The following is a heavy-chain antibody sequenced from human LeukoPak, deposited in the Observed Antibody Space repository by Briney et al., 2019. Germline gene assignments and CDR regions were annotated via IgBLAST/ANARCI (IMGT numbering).Heavy chain of an antibody. D-gene: IGHD3-9*01. CDR3: ARRGARYFDWSPRGHYGMDV. V-gene: IGHV4-34*01. J-gene: IGHJ6*02. CDR1: RGSFSGY. CDR2: IHHSGST. Sequence: SETLSLTCAVYRGSFSGYWSWIRQPPGKGLEWIGEIHHSGSTNYNPSLKSRVTISVDTSKNQFSLKLSSVTAADTAVYYCARRGARYFDWSPRGHYGMDVWGQGTTVTVSS.